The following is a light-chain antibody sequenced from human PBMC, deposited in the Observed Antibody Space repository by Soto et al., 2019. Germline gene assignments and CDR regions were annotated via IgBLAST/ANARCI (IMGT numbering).Light chain of an antibody. J-gene: IGKJ2*01. Sequence: DVPMTQSPSTLSASVGDRVTITCRASQSISSWLAWYQQKPGKAPKLLIYKASTLQTGVPSRFGGSGSGTEFTLTISSLQPDDVATYYCQQYTSYSYSFGQGTKLEIK. CDR3: QQYTSYSYS. CDR1: QSISSW. V-gene: IGKV1-5*03. CDR2: KAS.